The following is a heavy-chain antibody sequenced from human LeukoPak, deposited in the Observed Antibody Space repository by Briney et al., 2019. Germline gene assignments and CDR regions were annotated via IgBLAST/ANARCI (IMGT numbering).Heavy chain of an antibody. CDR3: ARDPPVYSYGFHYYYYMDV. Sequence: PGGSLRLSCAASGFTFSSYSMNWVRQAPGKGLEWVSSISSSSSYIYYADSVKGRFTISRDNAKNSLYLQMNSLRAEDTAVYYCARDPPVYSYGFHYYYYMDVWGKGTTVTISS. CDR1: GFTFSSYS. D-gene: IGHD5-18*01. V-gene: IGHV3-21*01. J-gene: IGHJ6*03. CDR2: ISSSSSYI.